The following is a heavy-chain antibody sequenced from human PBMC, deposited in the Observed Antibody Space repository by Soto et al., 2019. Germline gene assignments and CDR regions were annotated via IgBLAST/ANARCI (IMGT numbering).Heavy chain of an antibody. V-gene: IGHV3-30-3*01. CDR1: GFTFSSYA. CDR3: ARDPNYYDSSGYSPSFDY. J-gene: IGHJ4*02. D-gene: IGHD3-22*01. Sequence: QVQLVESGGGVVQPGRSLRLSCAASGFTFSSYAMHWVRQAPGKGLEWVAVISYDGSNKYYADYVKGRFTISRDNSKNTLYLQMNSLRAEDTAVYYCARDPNYYDSSGYSPSFDYWGQGTLVTVSS. CDR2: ISYDGSNK.